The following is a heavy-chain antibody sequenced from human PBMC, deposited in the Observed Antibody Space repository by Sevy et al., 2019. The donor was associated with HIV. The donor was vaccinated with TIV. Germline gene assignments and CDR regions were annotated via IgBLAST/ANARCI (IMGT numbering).Heavy chain of an antibody. Sequence: ETLSLTCTVSGGSTTSLYWNWIRQPPGKGLEWIANIYYNGHINYNPSLKSRVTLSLDTSKNQFSLRLSSVTTADTAMYYCAGENAWGRGYSWGQGTLVTVSS. CDR3: AGENAWGRGYS. V-gene: IGHV4-59*08. J-gene: IGHJ4*02. D-gene: IGHD1-26*01. CDR1: GGSTTSLY. CDR2: IYYNGHI.